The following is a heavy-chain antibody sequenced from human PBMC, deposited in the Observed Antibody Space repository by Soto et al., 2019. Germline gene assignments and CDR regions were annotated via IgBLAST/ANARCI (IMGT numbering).Heavy chain of an antibody. Sequence: PSETLSLTCTVSGGSISSAAYYWSWIRQHPGKGLEWIGYISHSGSTYYTPSLKSRVIISADTSKNQFSLNLTSATAADTAVYYCAREYTYGSNFFDCWGQGALVTVSS. CDR1: GGSISSAAYY. D-gene: IGHD5-18*01. J-gene: IGHJ4*02. CDR2: ISHSGST. V-gene: IGHV4-31*03. CDR3: AREYTYGSNFFDC.